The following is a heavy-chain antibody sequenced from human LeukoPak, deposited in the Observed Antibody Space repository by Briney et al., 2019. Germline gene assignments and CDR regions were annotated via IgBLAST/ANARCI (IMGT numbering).Heavy chain of an antibody. Sequence: PSETLSLTCAVYGGSFSGYYWSWIRQPPGKGLEWIGEINHSGSTNYNPSLKSRVTISVDTSKNQFSLKLSSVTAADTAVYYCARGNTYYYDSSGYPYYYYYYMDVWGKGTTVTISS. CDR1: GGSFSGYY. J-gene: IGHJ6*03. CDR2: INHSGST. D-gene: IGHD3-22*01. CDR3: ARGNTYYYDSSGYPYYYYYYMDV. V-gene: IGHV4-34*01.